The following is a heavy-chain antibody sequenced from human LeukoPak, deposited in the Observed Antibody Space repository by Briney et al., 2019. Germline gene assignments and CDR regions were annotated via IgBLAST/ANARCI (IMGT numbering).Heavy chain of an antibody. Sequence: EASVKVSCKVSGYTLTELSMHWVRQAPGKGLEWMGGFDPEDGETIYAQKFQGRVTMTEDASTDTAYMELSSLRSEDTAVYYCASSVGATSDFDYWGQGTLVTVSS. CDR2: FDPEDGET. D-gene: IGHD1-26*01. J-gene: IGHJ4*02. CDR1: GYTLTELS. V-gene: IGHV1-24*01. CDR3: ASSVGATSDFDY.